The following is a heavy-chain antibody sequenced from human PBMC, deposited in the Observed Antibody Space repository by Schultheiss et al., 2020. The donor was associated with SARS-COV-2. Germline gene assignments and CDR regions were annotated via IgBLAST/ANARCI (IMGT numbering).Heavy chain of an antibody. Sequence: ASVKVSCKTSGYNFTNYAMHWVRQAPGQRLEWMGWINPNSGGTNYAQKFQGRVTMTRDTSISTAYMELSRLRSDDTAVYYCARGPPQLVVPAAILDYWGQGTLVTVSS. CDR1: GYNFTNYA. D-gene: IGHD2-2*01. J-gene: IGHJ4*02. V-gene: IGHV1-2*02. CDR2: INPNSGGT. CDR3: ARGPPQLVVPAAILDY.